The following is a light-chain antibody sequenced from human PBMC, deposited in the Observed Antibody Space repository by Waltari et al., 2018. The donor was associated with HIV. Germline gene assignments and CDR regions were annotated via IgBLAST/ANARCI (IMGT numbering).Light chain of an antibody. CDR2: HSS. Sequence: DILLTQPPATISVSPGGRVTVSCRASQNVEDKWAWYQQKPGQSPRLLIYHSSVRAAGVPTRFGGAGSATNFTLTSTSLQSEDFALYFCQQYHHWPPFTFGGGSRVELK. V-gene: IGKV3D-15*01. CDR1: QNVEDK. CDR3: QQYHHWPPFT. J-gene: IGKJ4*01.